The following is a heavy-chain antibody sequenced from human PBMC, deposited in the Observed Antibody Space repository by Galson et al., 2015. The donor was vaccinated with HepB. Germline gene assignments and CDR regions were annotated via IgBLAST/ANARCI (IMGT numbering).Heavy chain of an antibody. J-gene: IGHJ4*02. V-gene: IGHV5-10-1*04. D-gene: IGHD6-6*01. Sequence: QSGAEVKKPGESLRISCKGSGYSFTSYWISWVRQMPGKGLEWMGRIDPSDSYTNYSPSFQGQVTISADKSISTAYLQWSSLKASDTAMYYCARPLGPQYSEGSITTDYWGQGTLVTVSS. CDR2: IDPSDSYT. CDR1: GYSFTSYW. CDR3: ARPLGPQYSEGSITTDY.